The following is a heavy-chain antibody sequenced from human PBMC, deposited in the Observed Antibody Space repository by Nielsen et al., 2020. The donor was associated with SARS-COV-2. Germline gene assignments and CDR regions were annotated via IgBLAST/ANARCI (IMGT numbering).Heavy chain of an antibody. V-gene: IGHV3-15*01. CDR1: GFTFSNAW. CDR3: AKDRSRAYNWNALGY. J-gene: IGHJ4*02. Sequence: GESLKISCAASGFTFSNAWMSWVRQAPGKGLEWVGRIKSKTDGGTTDYAAPVKGRFTISRDDSKNTLYLQMNSLRAEDTAVYYCAKDRSRAYNWNALGYWGQGTLVTVSS. CDR2: IKSKTDGGTT. D-gene: IGHD1-1*01.